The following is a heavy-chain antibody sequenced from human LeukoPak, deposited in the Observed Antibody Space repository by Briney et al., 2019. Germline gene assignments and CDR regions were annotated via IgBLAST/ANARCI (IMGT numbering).Heavy chain of an antibody. CDR2: IYYSGST. J-gene: IGHJ4*02. D-gene: IGHD1-26*01. V-gene: IGHV4-31*03. Sequence: SETLSLTCTVSGGSISSGGYYWSWIRQHPGKGLEWIGYIYYSGSTYYNPSLKSRVTISVDTSKNQFSLKLSSVTAADTAVYYCARDRSGSRYYFDYWGQGTLVTVSS. CDR1: GGSISSGGYY. CDR3: ARDRSGSRYYFDY.